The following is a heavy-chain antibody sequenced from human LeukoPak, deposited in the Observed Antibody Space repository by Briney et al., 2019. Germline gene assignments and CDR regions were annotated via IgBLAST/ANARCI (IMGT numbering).Heavy chain of an antibody. Sequence: SETLSLTCAVSGGSISSYYWSWIRQPAGKGLEWIGRFYTSGPANYNPSLKSRVTMSVDTSKKQLSLKLNSVTAADTAVYYCAVVVITPYYFEYWGQGTLVTVSS. CDR1: GGSISSYY. CDR2: FYTSGPA. V-gene: IGHV4-4*07. J-gene: IGHJ4*02. D-gene: IGHD3-22*01. CDR3: AVVVITPYYFEY.